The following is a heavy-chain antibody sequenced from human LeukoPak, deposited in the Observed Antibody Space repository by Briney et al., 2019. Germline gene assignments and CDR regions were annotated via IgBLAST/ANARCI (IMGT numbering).Heavy chain of an antibody. Sequence: GGSLRLSCAASGFTFSSYGMSWVRQAPGKGLEWVSAISGSGGSTYYADSVKGRFTISRDNSKNTLYLQMNSLRAEDTAVYYCAKPPYYYDSSGYYGPFDYWGQGTLVTVSS. D-gene: IGHD3-22*01. CDR2: ISGSGGST. CDR1: GFTFSSYG. CDR3: AKPPYYYDSSGYYGPFDY. V-gene: IGHV3-23*01. J-gene: IGHJ4*02.